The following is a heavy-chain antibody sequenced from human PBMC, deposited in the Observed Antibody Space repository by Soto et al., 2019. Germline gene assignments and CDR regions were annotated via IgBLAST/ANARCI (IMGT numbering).Heavy chain of an antibody. CDR2: IYYSGST. CDR3: ARHGVVPAAITWRRPNWFDP. D-gene: IGHD2-2*01. J-gene: IGHJ5*02. V-gene: IGHV4-39*01. CDR1: GGSISSSSYY. Sequence: QLQLQESGPGLVKPSETLSLTCTVSGGSISSSSYYWGWIRQPPGKGLEWIGSIYYSGSTYYNPSLKGRVTLSVDTSKHQFSLKLSCVTAADTAVYYCARHGVVPAAITWRRPNWFDPWGQGTLVTVSS.